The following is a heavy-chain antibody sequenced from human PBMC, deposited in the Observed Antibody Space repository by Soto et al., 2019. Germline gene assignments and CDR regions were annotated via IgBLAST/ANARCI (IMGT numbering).Heavy chain of an antibody. CDR3: ARGPQWQLIPKTLDS. D-gene: IGHD6-19*01. CDR1: GFTFSNYV. J-gene: IGHJ4*02. V-gene: IGHV3-30-3*01. Sequence: GGSLRLSCAASGFTFSNYVMHWVRQAPGKGLEWVAVILYDGSNGYYADSVKGRFTISRDNSKNTLSLQMNSLTTEDTAVYYCARGPQWQLIPKTLDSWGQATLVTVSS. CDR2: ILYDGSNG.